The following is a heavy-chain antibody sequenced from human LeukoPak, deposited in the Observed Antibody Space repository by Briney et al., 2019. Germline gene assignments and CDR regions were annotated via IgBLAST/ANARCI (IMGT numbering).Heavy chain of an antibody. CDR1: GYTFTGYY. D-gene: IGHD6-13*01. CDR3: ARDGYSSSWYELYYYYYMDV. J-gene: IGHJ6*03. Sequence: ASVKVSCKASGYTFTGYYMHWVRQAPGQGLEWMGWISAYNGNTNYAQKLQGRVTMTTDTSTSTAYMELRSLRSDDTAVYYCARDGYSSSWYELYYYYYMDVWGKGTTVTVSS. V-gene: IGHV1-18*01. CDR2: ISAYNGNT.